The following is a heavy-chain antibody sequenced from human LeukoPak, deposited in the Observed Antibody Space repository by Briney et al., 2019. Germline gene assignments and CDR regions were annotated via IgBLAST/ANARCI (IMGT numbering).Heavy chain of an antibody. Sequence: ASVKVSCKVSGYTLTGLSMHWVRQAPGQGLEWMGWINPNSGGTNYAQKFQGWVTMTRDTSISTAYMELSRLRSDDTAVYYCAREKIAVDDAFDIWGQGTMVTVSS. CDR1: GYTLTGLS. CDR3: AREKIAVDDAFDI. CDR2: INPNSGGT. D-gene: IGHD6-19*01. J-gene: IGHJ3*02. V-gene: IGHV1-2*04.